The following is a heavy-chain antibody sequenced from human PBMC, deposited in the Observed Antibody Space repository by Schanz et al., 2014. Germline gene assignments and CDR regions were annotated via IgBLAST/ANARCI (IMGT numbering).Heavy chain of an antibody. CDR1: GFTVSNSY. CDR3: ARDQYYFGSGNPFDI. J-gene: IGHJ3*02. CDR2: IYSSGST. Sequence: DVQLVDSGGGLVQPGGSLRLSCAASGFTVSNSYIHWVRQAPGKGLEWVSTIYSSGSTYYADSVRGRFTISRDNSMNTLFLQMNSLRVEDTAVYYCARDQYYFGSGNPFDIWGQGTMXTVSS. V-gene: IGHV3-66*03. D-gene: IGHD3-10*01.